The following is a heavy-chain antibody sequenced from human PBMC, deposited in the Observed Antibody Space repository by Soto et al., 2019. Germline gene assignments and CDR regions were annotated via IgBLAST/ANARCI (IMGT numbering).Heavy chain of an antibody. CDR2: ISSSSSYI. J-gene: IGHJ6*02. CDR3: ARHQGPAAGNYGMDV. D-gene: IGHD6-13*01. Sequence: EVQLVESGGGLVKPGGSLRLSCAASGFTFSSYSMNWVRQAPGKGLEWVASISSSSSYIYYADSVKGRFTISRDKAKNSLSLQMSSLRAEDTALYYCARHQGPAAGNYGMDVWGRGTTVTVSS. CDR1: GFTFSSYS. V-gene: IGHV3-21*02.